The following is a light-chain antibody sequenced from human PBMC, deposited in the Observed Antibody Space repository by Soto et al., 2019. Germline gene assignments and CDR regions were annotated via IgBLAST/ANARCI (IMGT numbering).Light chain of an antibody. CDR1: SSNIGSNF. V-gene: IGLV1-47*01. CDR3: AAWDDRLSGVA. Sequence: QSVLTQPPSASETPGQTVTISCSGSSSNIGSNFLCWYQQLPGTAPKLLIYRNNQRPSGVPVRFSGSKSGSSASLAISGLRSYDDADYYCAAWDDRLSGVAVGGGTQLTVL. J-gene: IGLJ2*01. CDR2: RNN.